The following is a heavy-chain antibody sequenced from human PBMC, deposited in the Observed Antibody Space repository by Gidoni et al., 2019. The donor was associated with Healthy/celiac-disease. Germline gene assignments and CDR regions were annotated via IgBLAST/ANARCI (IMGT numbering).Heavy chain of an antibody. CDR3: ARRGRLRDAFDI. J-gene: IGHJ3*02. CDR1: TFSSYS. V-gene: IGHV3-21*01. Sequence: TFSSYSMNWVRQAPGKGLEWVSSISSSSSYIYYADSVKGRFTISRDNAKNSLYLQMNSLRAEDTAVYYCARRGRLRDAFDIWGQGTMVTVSS. D-gene: IGHD2-21*02. CDR2: ISSSSSYI.